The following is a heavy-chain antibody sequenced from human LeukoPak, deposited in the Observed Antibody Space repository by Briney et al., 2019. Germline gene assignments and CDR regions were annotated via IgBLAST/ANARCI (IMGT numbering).Heavy chain of an antibody. V-gene: IGHV3-23*01. CDR1: GFTFSSYA. D-gene: IGHD2-8*01. Sequence: GGSLRLSCVASGFTFSSYAMSWVRQAPGKGLEWVSTISGGGDGTYYADSVKGRFTVSRDNFRNTMYLQMSSLRAEDTAVYYCAKFAGGGFCTNITCYGWFDPWGQGTLVTVSS. CDR3: AKFAGGGFCTNITCYGWFDP. J-gene: IGHJ5*02. CDR2: ISGGGDGT.